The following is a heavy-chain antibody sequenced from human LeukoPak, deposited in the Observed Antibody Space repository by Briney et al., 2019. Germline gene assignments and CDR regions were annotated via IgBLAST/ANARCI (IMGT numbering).Heavy chain of an antibody. J-gene: IGHJ4*02. D-gene: IGHD3-3*01. Sequence: ASVKVSCKASGYTFTSYGISWVRQAPGQGLEWMGWISAYNGNTNYAQKLQGRVTMTTDTSTSTAYMELSSLRSEDTAVYYCARVGDRFLEWFANAAALDYWGQGTLVTVSS. CDR2: ISAYNGNT. CDR3: ARVGDRFLEWFANAAALDY. V-gene: IGHV1-18*01. CDR1: GYTFTSYG.